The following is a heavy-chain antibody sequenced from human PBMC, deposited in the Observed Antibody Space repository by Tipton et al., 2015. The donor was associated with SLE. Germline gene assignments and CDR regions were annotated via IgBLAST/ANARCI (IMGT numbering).Heavy chain of an antibody. CDR2: IYHSGST. J-gene: IGHJ6*03. D-gene: IGHD2-2*01. V-gene: IGHV4-38-2*02. Sequence: TLSLTCTVSGYSISSGYYWGWIRQPPGKGLEWIGSIYHSGSTYYNPSLKSRVTISVDTSKNQFSLKLSSVTAADTAVYYCARERVVVPAAHIYYYYMDVWGKGTTVTVSS. CDR1: GYSISSGYY. CDR3: ARERVVVPAAHIYYYYMDV.